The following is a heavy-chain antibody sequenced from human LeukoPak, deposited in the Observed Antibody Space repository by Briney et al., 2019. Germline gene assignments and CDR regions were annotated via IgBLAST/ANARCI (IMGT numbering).Heavy chain of an antibody. J-gene: IGHJ4*02. V-gene: IGHV3-23*01. CDR1: GFTFSTYA. CDR2: ISGSGGNT. CDR3: AREVRGPEY. D-gene: IGHD1-14*01. Sequence: GGSLRLSCAASGFTFSTYAMSWVRQAPGKGLEWVSGISGSGGNTYYADSVKGRFTISRDNTKNSVYLQMSSLRAEDTAVYYCAREVRGPEYWGQGTLVTVSS.